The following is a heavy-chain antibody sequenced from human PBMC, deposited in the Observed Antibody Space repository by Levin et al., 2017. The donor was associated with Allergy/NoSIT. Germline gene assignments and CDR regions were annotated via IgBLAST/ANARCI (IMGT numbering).Heavy chain of an antibody. J-gene: IGHJ4*02. D-gene: IGHD4-17*01. Sequence: GGSLRLSCAASGFTFSSYEMNWVRQAPGKGLEWVSYISSSGSTIYYADSVKGRFTISRDNAKNSLYLQMNSLRAEDTAVYYCATENTDYDSKRPIYDYWGQGTLVTVSS. V-gene: IGHV3-48*03. CDR1: GFTFSSYE. CDR2: ISSSGSTI. CDR3: ATENTDYDSKRPIYDY.